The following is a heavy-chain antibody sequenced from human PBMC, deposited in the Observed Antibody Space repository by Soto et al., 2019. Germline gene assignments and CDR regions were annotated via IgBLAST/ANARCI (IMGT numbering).Heavy chain of an antibody. D-gene: IGHD6-25*01. CDR3: ARHFVGFDYFGMDV. Sequence: GGSLRLSCVASGLTFSRGVMTWVRQAPGKGLEWVSGIRGSAVDTYYADSVKGRFTISRDNSKNTVYLQMSSLRAEDTAIYYCARHFVGFDYFGMDVWGQGTTVTVSS. J-gene: IGHJ6*02. CDR1: GLTFSRGV. V-gene: IGHV3-23*01. CDR2: IRGSAVDT.